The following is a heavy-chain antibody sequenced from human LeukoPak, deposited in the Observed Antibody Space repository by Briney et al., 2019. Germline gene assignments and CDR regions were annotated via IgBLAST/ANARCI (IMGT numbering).Heavy chain of an antibody. J-gene: IGHJ4*02. CDR2: IIPIFGTA. Sequence: SVKVSCKASGGTFSSYAISWVRQAPGQGLEWMGGIIPIFGTANYAQKFQGRVTITADESTSTAYMELSSLRSEDTAVYYCARDGGIVGATNPHYWGQGTLVTVSS. D-gene: IGHD1-26*01. CDR1: GGTFSSYA. CDR3: ARDGGIVGATNPHY. V-gene: IGHV1-69*13.